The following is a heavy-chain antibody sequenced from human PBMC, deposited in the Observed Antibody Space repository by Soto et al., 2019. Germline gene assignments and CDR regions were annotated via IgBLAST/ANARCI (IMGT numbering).Heavy chain of an antibody. CDR1: GYSFSSYW. D-gene: IGHD5-18*01. CDR2: IYPGDSDT. Sequence: VGSLKISCKVSGYSFSSYWIAWVRQMPATGLEWMGIIYPGDSDTRYSPSFQGQVTLSVDKSLNTAYLQWSSLKASDTPIYFCARRGYSYSYDYWGQGTQVTASS. J-gene: IGHJ4*02. V-gene: IGHV5-51*01. CDR3: ARRGYSYSYDY.